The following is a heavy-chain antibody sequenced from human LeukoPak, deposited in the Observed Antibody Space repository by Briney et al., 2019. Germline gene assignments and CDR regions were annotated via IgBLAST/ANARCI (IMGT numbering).Heavy chain of an antibody. J-gene: IGHJ4*02. CDR2: IKQDGSYK. D-gene: IGHD3-22*01. Sequence: GRSLRLSCAASGFTFSSYWMSWVRQAPGKGLEWVANIKQDGSYKYYVDSVKGRFTISRDNAKNSLYLQMNSLRAEDTAVYYCARMSGTMIVVVIPYFDYWGQGTLVTVSS. CDR1: GFTFSSYW. CDR3: ARMSGTMIVVVIPYFDY. V-gene: IGHV3-7*03.